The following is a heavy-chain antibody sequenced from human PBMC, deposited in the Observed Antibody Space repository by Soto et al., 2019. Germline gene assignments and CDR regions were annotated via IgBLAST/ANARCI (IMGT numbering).Heavy chain of an antibody. CDR3: AGMPYTSGLRFDP. J-gene: IGHJ5*02. V-gene: IGHV4-30-2*01. D-gene: IGHD6-19*01. CDR2: IYQSGVT. CDR1: GDSYSISTYS. Sequence: TLSLTCTMSGDSYSISTYSWSWIRQPPGKALQWIGFIYQSGVTSYNPSLASRVSISLDRSNNQCSLKLKSVTAADTAVYFCAGMPYTSGLRFDPWGPATLVTVPQ.